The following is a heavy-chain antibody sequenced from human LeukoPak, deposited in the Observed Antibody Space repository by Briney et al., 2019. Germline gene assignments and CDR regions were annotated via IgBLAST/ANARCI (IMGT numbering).Heavy chain of an antibody. CDR3: ARCPWDCSGGSCYRLPDY. CDR2: ISSSSSYT. D-gene: IGHD2-15*01. J-gene: IGHJ4*02. Sequence: GGSLRLSCAASGFTFGDYYMSWIRQAPGKGLEWVSYISSSSSYTNYADSVKGRFTISRDNAKNSLYLQMNSLRAEDTAVYYCARCPWDCSGGSCYRLPDYWGQGTLVTVS. V-gene: IGHV3-11*06. CDR1: GFTFGDYY.